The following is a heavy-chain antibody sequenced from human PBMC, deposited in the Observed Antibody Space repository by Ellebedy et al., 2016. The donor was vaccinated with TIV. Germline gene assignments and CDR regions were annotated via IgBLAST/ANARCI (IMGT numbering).Heavy chain of an antibody. V-gene: IGHV4-59*01. CDR2: IYSSGSG. CDR3: ARSGGWYTPYDY. D-gene: IGHD6-19*01. Sequence: MPSETLSLTCTVSGGSISGYYWSWIRQPPGKGLEWIGYIYSSGSGEYNPSLKSRVTMSVDTSRGQFSLRLNSVTAADTAVYYCARSGGWYTPYDYWGQGTLVTVSS. CDR1: GGSISGYY. J-gene: IGHJ4*02.